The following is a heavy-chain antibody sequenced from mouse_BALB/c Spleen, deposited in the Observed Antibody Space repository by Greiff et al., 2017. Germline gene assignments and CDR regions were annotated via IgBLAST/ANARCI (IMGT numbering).Heavy chain of an antibody. CDR3: ARSYYYGSSWFAY. CDR1: GYPLTTYD. V-gene: IGHV1S56*01. CDR2: IYPGDGST. J-gene: IGHJ3*01. D-gene: IGHD1-1*01. Sequence: QVQLKESGPELVRPGALVRISCKASGYPLTTYDLNWVKQRPGQGLEWIGWIYPGDGSTKYNEKFKGKATLTADKSSSTAYMQLSSLTSENSAVYFCARSYYYGSSWFAYWGQGTLVTVSA.